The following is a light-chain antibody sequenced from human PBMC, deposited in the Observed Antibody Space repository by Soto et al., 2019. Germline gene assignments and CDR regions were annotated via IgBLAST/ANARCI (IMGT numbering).Light chain of an antibody. V-gene: IGLV2-14*01. CDR2: DVS. CDR3: SSYTSSSLWV. CDR1: SSDVGGYNY. Sequence: QSVLTQPASVSGSPGQSITISCTGTSSDVGGYNYVSWYQQHPGKAPKLMIYDVSNRPSGVSNRFSGSKSGNTASLTISGLQAEDEADYYGSSYTSSSLWVFGPGTKLTVL. J-gene: IGLJ1*01.